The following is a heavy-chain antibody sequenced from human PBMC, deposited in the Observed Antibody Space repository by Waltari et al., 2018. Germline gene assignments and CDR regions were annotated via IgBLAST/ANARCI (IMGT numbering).Heavy chain of an antibody. J-gene: IGHJ4*02. V-gene: IGHV4-59*11. CDR1: GGPISSHY. CDR2: VYYSGST. Sequence: QVQLQESGPGLVKPSETLSLTCTVSGGPISSHYWSWIRQPPGKGLEWIGYVYYSGSTTYNPSVKSRVTISVDTSKNQFSRKLSSVTAADTAVYCCAREQAAVAGTFDYWGQGTLVTVSA. CDR3: AREQAAVAGTFDY. D-gene: IGHD6-19*01.